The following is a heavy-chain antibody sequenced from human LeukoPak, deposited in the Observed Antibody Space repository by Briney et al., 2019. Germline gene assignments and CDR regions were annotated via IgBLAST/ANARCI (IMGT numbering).Heavy chain of an antibody. V-gene: IGHV4-61*02. J-gene: IGHJ4*02. CDR1: GGSISSGSYY. CDR3: ARSQGNNAWSYFDS. CDR2: IYTSGST. D-gene: IGHD2-2*01. Sequence: SETLSLTCTVSGGSISSGSYYWSWIRQPAGKGLEWIGRIYTSGSTNYNPSLKSRVTISVDTSKNQFSLKLSSVITADTAVYYCARSQGNNAWSYFDSWGQGSLVTVSS.